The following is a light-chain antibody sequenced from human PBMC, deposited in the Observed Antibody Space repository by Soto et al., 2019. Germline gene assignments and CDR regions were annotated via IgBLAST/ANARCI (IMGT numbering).Light chain of an antibody. J-gene: IGKJ4*01. CDR1: QSVSNY. CDR2: DTS. V-gene: IGKV3-11*01. CDR3: QPRADWPLT. Sequence: IVLTQSPATLSLSPGEIATLSCRASQSVSNYLAWYQQKPGQAPSLLIYDTSNRAPGIPARFSGSGSETDFTLTICSLEPEDFAVYFCQPRADWPLTFGGGTKVNIK.